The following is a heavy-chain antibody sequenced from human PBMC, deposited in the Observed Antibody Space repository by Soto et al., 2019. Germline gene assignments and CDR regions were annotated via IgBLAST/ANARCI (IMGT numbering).Heavy chain of an antibody. CDR3: ARGFHLARLLGY. Sequence: SETLSLTCTVSGGSISSGDYYWSWIRQPPGKGLEWIGYIYYSGSTYYNPSLKSRVTISVDTSKNQFSLKLSSVTAADTAVYYCARGFHLARLLGYWGQGTLVTVSS. V-gene: IGHV4-30-4*01. D-gene: IGHD5-12*01. J-gene: IGHJ4*02. CDR2: IYYSGST. CDR1: GGSISSGDYY.